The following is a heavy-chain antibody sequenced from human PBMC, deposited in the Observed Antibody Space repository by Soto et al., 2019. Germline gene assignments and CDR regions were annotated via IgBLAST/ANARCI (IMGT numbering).Heavy chain of an antibody. J-gene: IGHJ4*02. Sequence: EVQLLESGGGLVQPGGSLRLSCAASGFTFSSYAMGWVRQAPGQGLEWVSSISFSGGSTYYAASVEGRFTISRDNFKNTLDLQMNSLRAEDTAVYYCARPRTGSNGGKLDYWGQGTLVTVSS. CDR3: ARPRTGSNGGKLDY. CDR2: ISFSGGST. D-gene: IGHD1-26*01. V-gene: IGHV3-23*01. CDR1: GFTFSSYA.